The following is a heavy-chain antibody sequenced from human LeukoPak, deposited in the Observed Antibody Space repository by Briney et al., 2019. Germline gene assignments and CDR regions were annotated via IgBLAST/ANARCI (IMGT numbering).Heavy chain of an antibody. V-gene: IGHV3-30*18. Sequence: GGSLRLSCAASGFTFSSYGMHWVRQAPGKGLEWVAVISYDGSNKYYADSVKGRFTISRDNSKNTLYLQMNSLRAEDTAVYYCAKDRGWLQSTYFDFWGQGTLVTVSS. D-gene: IGHD5-24*01. J-gene: IGHJ4*02. CDR1: GFTFSSYG. CDR3: AKDRGWLQSTYFDF. CDR2: ISYDGSNK.